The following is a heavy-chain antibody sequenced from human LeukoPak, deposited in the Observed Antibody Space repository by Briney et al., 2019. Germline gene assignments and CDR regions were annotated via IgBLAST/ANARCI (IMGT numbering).Heavy chain of an antibody. V-gene: IGHV3-21*01. J-gene: IGHJ6*03. CDR1: GFTFSSYS. CDR3: AKELRAYYYYMDV. D-gene: IGHD1-26*01. CDR2: ISSSSSYI. Sequence: GGSLRLSCAASGFTFSSYSMNWVRQAPGKGLEWVSSISSSSSYIYYADSVKGRFTISRDNAKNSLYLQMNSLRAEDTAVYYCAKELRAYYYYMDVWGKGTTVTVSS.